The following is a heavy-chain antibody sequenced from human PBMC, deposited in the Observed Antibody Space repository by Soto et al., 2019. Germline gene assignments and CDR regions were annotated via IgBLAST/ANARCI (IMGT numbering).Heavy chain of an antibody. CDR2: ISSDSRTI. D-gene: IGHD3-10*01. CDR1: GFSFRIYS. V-gene: IGHV3-48*02. Sequence: EVQMVESGGDLVQPGGSLRLSCVVSGFSFRIYSMNSVRQAPGKGLEWISYISSDSRTIYYADSLKGRFTISRDNGKNSLYLQMNSLTDEDTAVYYCARGRLWSVDFWGQGTLVTVSS. CDR3: ARGRLWSVDF. J-gene: IGHJ4*02.